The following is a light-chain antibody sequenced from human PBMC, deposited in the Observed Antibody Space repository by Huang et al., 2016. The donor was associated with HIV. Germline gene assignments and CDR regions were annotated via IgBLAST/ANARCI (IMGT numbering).Light chain of an antibody. V-gene: IGKV4-1*01. CDR1: QSLLSASNSQNY. CDR3: QQYYTTPRT. J-gene: IGKJ3*01. CDR2: WAA. Sequence: IVMTQSPDSLAVSLGERATIKCKSSQSLLSASNSQNYLAWYQQKVGKPPKLLIYWAATRAPGVPARFIGSGSGPDFSLTIANLQAEDVAIYYCQQYYTTPRTFGPGTKVEIK.